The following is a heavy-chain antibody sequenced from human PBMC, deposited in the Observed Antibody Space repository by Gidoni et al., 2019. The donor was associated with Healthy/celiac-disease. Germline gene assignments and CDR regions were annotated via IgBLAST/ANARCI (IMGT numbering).Heavy chain of an antibody. CDR2: THPNSGGK. CDR3: ARCKIEYSRSSRGWNYGMDV. CDR1: GYTFTGYY. Sequence: VQLVPSGAEVNTPGASVKVPCKASGYTFTGYYMHWVRQAPGQGLVGMGRTHPNSGGKTYAQKVQGRGTMTRDTSISTAYMELSRLRPDDTAVDYCARCKIEYSRSSRGWNYGMDVWGQGTTVTVSS. V-gene: IGHV1-2*06. J-gene: IGHJ6*02. D-gene: IGHD6-6*01.